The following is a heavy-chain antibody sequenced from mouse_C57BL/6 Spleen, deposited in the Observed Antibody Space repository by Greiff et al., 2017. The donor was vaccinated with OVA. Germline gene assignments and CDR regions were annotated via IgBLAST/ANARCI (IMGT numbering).Heavy chain of an antibody. Sequence: QVQLQQPGAELVRPGSSVKLSCKASGYTFTSYWMHWVKQRPIQGLEWIGNIHPSDSETNYNQKFKDKATLTVDKSSSTAYMPLSSLTSEDSAVYYCASGDCCDYWGQGTTLTVSS. CDR1: GYTFTSYW. CDR2: IHPSDSET. V-gene: IGHV1-52*01. J-gene: IGHJ2*01. CDR3: ASGDCCDY.